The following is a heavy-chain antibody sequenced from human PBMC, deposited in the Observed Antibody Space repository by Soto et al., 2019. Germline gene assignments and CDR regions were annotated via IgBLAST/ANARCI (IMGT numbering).Heavy chain of an antibody. D-gene: IGHD3-22*01. CDR1: GGTFGSDA. V-gene: IGHV1-69*06. CDR2: IIPIFGTT. Sequence: SVKVSCKASGGTFGSDAITWVRQAPGQGLEWVGRIIPIFGTTNYAQNLQGRVTISADKSTLTSYMELHSLTSDDTALYYCARDRTDSGYYTNWLDPWGQGTQATVSS. CDR3: ARDRTDSGYYTNWLDP. J-gene: IGHJ5*02.